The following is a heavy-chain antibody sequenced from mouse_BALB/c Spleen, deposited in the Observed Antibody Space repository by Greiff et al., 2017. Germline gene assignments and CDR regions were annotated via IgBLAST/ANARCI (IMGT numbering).Heavy chain of an antibody. Sequence: QVQLQQPGAELVKPGAPVKLSCKASGYTFTSYWMNWVKQRPGRGLEWIGRIDPSDSETHYNQKFKDKATLTVDKSSSTAYIQLSSLTSEDSAVYYCARGNYGYDAMDYWGQGTSVTVSS. CDR2: IDPSDSET. V-gene: IGHV1-69*02. J-gene: IGHJ4*01. CDR1: GYTFTSYW. CDR3: ARGNYGYDAMDY. D-gene: IGHD1-2*01.